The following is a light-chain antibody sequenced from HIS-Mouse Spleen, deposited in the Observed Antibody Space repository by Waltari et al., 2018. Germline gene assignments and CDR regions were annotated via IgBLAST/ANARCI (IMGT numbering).Light chain of an antibody. Sequence: IQMTQSPSSLYASVGDRVTNTCRASQSISSYLNWYQQKPGKAPNHLIYAASSLQSGVPSRFSGSGSGTDFTLTISSLQPEDFATYYCQQSYSTPRTFGQGTKVEIK. V-gene: IGKV1-39*01. CDR2: AAS. CDR1: QSISSY. CDR3: QQSYSTPRT. J-gene: IGKJ1*01.